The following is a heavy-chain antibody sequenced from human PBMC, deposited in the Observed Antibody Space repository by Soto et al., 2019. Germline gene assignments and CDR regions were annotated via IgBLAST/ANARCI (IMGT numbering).Heavy chain of an antibody. Sequence: EVQLVESGGGLVQPGGSLRLSCAASGFIFSTYNMNWVRQAPGKGLEWVSDISGSGSTSYYADSVKGRFTISRDNDKNSLYLQMISLRDEDTAVYYCVRGPTHRTWFDPWGQGTMVTVSS. CDR3: VRGPTHRTWFDP. CDR1: GFIFSTYN. V-gene: IGHV3-48*02. CDR2: ISGSGSTS. J-gene: IGHJ5*02.